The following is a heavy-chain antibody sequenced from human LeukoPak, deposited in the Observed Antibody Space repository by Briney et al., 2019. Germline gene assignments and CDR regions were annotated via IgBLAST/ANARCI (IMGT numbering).Heavy chain of an antibody. CDR1: GFTFSTYW. D-gene: IGHD6-13*01. J-gene: IGHJ4*02. CDR3: TREAAAGIDY. Sequence: GGSLRLSCAASGFTFSTYWMSWVRQAPGKGLEWVANIKQDGSEKYYLDSVKGRFTISRDNAKNSLYLQMNSLRAEDTAVYFCTREAAAGIDYWGQGTVVTVSS. CDR2: IKQDGSEK. V-gene: IGHV3-7*01.